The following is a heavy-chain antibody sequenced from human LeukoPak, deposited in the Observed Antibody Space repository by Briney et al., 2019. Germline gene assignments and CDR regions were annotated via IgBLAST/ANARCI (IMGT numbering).Heavy chain of an antibody. CDR1: GYSFTSYW. CDR2: IYPGDSDT. J-gene: IGHJ4*02. V-gene: IGHV5-51*03. CDR3: ARGGYYYDSSGYPYGFDY. Sequence: KPGESLNISCKGSGYSFTSYWIGWVRPMPGNGLEWMGIIYPGDSDTRYSPSFQGQVTISADKSISTAYLQWSSLKASDTAMYYCARGGYYYDSSGYPYGFDYWGQGTLVTVSS. D-gene: IGHD3-22*01.